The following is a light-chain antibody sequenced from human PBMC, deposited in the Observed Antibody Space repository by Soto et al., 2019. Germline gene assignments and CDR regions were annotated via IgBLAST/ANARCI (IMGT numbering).Light chain of an antibody. CDR1: QIITTY. CDR3: QQSYSTPYT. Sequence: DIQMTQSPSSLSASVGDRGTITCRASQIITTYLNWYQQEPGRAPRLLIHSASSLQSGVPSKFSGSGSGADFTLTISSLQPEDFATYYCQQSYSTPYTFGQGTKLEIK. V-gene: IGKV1-39*01. CDR2: SAS. J-gene: IGKJ2*01.